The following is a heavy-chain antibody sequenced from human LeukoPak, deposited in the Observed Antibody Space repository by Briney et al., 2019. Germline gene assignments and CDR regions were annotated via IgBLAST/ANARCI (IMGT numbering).Heavy chain of an antibody. V-gene: IGHV1-18*01. CDR3: ARDRWPALARTTYFNY. J-gene: IGHJ4*02. CDR1: GYTFTSFG. Sequence: WASVKVSCKGSGYTFTSFGINWVRQAPGQGLEWMGWISGKTNYAQKFQGRVTMTTDTSTSTAYMELRSLRSDDTAVYYCARDRWPALARTTYFNYGGKGTLLTVSS. D-gene: IGHD1/OR15-1a*01. CDR2: ISGKT.